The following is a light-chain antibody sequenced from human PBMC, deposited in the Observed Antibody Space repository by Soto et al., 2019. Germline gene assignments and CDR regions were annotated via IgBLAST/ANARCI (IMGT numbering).Light chain of an antibody. CDR2: DVS. V-gene: IGLV2-14*01. CDR3: SSYTSSSTYV. CDR1: SSDVGGYNY. J-gene: IGLJ1*01. Sequence: QSVLTQPASVSGSPGQSITISCTGTSSDVGGYNYVSWYQQHPGKAPKLMIYDVSNRPSGVSNRFSGSKSGNTASLTISGLQAEDEADYYCSSYTSSSTYVFGTGTXVT.